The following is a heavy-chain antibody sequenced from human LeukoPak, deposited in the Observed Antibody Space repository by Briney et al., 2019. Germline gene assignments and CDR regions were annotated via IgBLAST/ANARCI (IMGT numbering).Heavy chain of an antibody. Sequence: PGGSLRLSCAASGFTFSNYGMNWVRQAPGKGLEWVSYIGTTTSTIHYADSLKGRFTISRDNAKNSLYLQMNRLRDEDTAVYYCARHDYGGNSGDYWGQGTLVTVSS. V-gene: IGHV3-48*02. D-gene: IGHD4-23*01. CDR2: IGTTTSTI. CDR3: ARHDYGGNSGDY. J-gene: IGHJ4*02. CDR1: GFTFSNYG.